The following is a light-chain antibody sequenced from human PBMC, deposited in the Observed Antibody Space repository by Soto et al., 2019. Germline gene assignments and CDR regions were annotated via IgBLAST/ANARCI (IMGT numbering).Light chain of an antibody. CDR2: DAS. J-gene: IGKJ4*01. Sequence: EIVLPQSPDTLYLSPGEIATLFCRASQRVAKFLAWYQQKGGQAPRRLIFDASTRATDVLGRFNGSGSGTAFTLTISRLEPEDYAGYYCQQRTNWPLTFGGGTKVEVK. CDR1: QRVAKF. CDR3: QQRTNWPLT. V-gene: IGKV3-11*01.